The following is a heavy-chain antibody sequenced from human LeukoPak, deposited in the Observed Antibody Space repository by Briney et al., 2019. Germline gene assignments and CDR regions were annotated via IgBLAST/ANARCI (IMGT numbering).Heavy chain of an antibody. V-gene: IGHV4-39*07. Sequence: NPAETLSLTCTVSGGSISSSSYYWGWIRQPPGKGLEWIVSSYYSGSTYDNPSLKSRLTISVDKSKNQFSLKLSSVTAADTAVYYCARLKLKVLGDCSSTSCYYSSPRYYYMDVWGKGTTVTISS. CDR2: SYYSGST. CDR3: ARLKLKVLGDCSSTSCYYSSPRYYYMDV. J-gene: IGHJ6*03. D-gene: IGHD2-2*01. CDR1: GGSISSSSYY.